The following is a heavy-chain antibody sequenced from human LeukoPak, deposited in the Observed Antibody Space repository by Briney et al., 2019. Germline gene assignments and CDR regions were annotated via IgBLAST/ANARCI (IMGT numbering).Heavy chain of an antibody. J-gene: IGHJ4*02. CDR3: AREKYDSELPDY. D-gene: IGHD5-24*01. Sequence: ASVKVSCKASGGTFSSYAISWVRQAPGQGLEWMGWINPKSGATNSAQKFQGRVTMTGDASISTVYMELSRLTSDDTAVYYCAREKYDSELPDYWGQGTLVTVSS. V-gene: IGHV1-2*02. CDR1: GGTFSSYA. CDR2: INPKSGAT.